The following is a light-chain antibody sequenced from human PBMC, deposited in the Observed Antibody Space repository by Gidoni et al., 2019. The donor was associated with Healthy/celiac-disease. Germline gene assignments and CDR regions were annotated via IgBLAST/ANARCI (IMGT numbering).Light chain of an antibody. CDR3: QQRSNWQGLT. J-gene: IGKJ4*01. Sequence: EIVLTQPPATLSLSPGERATLSCRASQSVSSYLAWYQQKPGQPPRLLIYDASNRATGLPARCSGSGSGTDVTLTISSLEPEDVAVYYCQQRSNWQGLTFGGGTKVEIK. CDR2: DAS. CDR1: QSVSSY. V-gene: IGKV3-11*01.